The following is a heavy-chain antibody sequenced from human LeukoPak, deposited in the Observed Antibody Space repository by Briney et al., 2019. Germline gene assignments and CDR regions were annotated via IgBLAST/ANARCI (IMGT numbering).Heavy chain of an antibody. J-gene: IGHJ4*02. CDR2: IYYSGST. Sequence: KPSETLSLTCTVSGGSISSYYWSWIRQPPGKGLEWIGYIYYSGSTNYNPSLKSRVTISVDTSKNQFSLKLSSVTAADTAVYYCASIRSSSSWSSFDYWGQGTLVTVSS. D-gene: IGHD6-13*01. CDR3: ASIRSSSSWSSFDY. CDR1: GGSISSYY. V-gene: IGHV4-59*01.